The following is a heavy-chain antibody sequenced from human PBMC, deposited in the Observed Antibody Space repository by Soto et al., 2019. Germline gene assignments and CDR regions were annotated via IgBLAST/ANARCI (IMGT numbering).Heavy chain of an antibody. D-gene: IGHD6-6*01. V-gene: IGHV4-31*03. CDR2: IYYSGST. CDR3: ARADSSSLGPSYYFDY. J-gene: IGHJ4*02. Sequence: SETLSLNCTVSGGSISSGGYYWSWIRQHPGKGLEWIGYIYYSGSTYYNPSLKSRVTISVDTSKNQFSLKLSSVTAADTAVYYCARADSSSLGPSYYFDYWGQGTLVTVSS. CDR1: GGSISSGGYY.